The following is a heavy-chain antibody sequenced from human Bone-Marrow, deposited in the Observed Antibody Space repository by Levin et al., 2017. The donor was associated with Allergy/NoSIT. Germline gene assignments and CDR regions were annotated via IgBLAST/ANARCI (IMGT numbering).Heavy chain of an antibody. CDR3: ARDRGGSSSRRHYGMDV. V-gene: IGHV6-1*01. J-gene: IGHJ6*02. CDR2: TYYRSKWYN. CDR1: GDSVSSNSAA. D-gene: IGHD2-2*01. Sequence: NSSETLSLTCAISGDSVSSNSAAWNWIRQSPSRGLEWLGRTYYRSKWYNDYAVSVKSRITINPDTSKNQFSLQLNSVTPEDTAVYYCARDRGGSSSRRHYGMDVWGQGTTVTVSS.